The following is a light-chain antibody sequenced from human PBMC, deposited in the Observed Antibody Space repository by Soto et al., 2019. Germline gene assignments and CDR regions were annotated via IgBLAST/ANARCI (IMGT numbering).Light chain of an antibody. J-gene: IGKJ1*01. Sequence: EIVLTRSPGTLSFSPGERATLSCRDSQSVPNNYLAWYQHKHGQAPRLLIYAASSRAAGTPDRFRGSGSGTDFTLTVSRLEPEDFTVEFWQQYCSSPWTFGQGTKVEIK. CDR3: QQYCSSPWT. V-gene: IGKV3-20*01. CDR1: QSVPNNY. CDR2: AAS.